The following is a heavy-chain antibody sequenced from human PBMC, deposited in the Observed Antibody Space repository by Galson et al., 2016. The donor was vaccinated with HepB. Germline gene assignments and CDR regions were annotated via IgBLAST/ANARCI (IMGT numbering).Heavy chain of an antibody. Sequence: SLRLSCAASGFTFSSYAMSWVRQAPGKGLEWVSAISGSGSSTYYADSVKGRFTISRDNSWNTLYLQMDSPRAEDTALYYCAKDLGSGDIVLMLYGKGSWGQGTLVTVSS. D-gene: IGHD2-8*01. CDR3: AKDLGSGDIVLMLYGKGS. J-gene: IGHJ5*02. CDR1: GFTFSSYA. V-gene: IGHV3-23*01. CDR2: ISGSGSST.